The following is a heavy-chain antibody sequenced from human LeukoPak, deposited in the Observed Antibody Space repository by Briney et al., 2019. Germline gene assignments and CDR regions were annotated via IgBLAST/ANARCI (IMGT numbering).Heavy chain of an antibody. J-gene: IGHJ6*02. CDR2: IYYSGST. CDR1: GGSISSYY. V-gene: IGHV4-59*01. CDR3: ARDRFTRYCSGGSCYAYYYGMDG. D-gene: IGHD2-15*01. Sequence: SETLSLTCTVSGGSISSYYWSWIRQPPGKGLEWIGYIYYSGSTNYNPSLKSRVTISVDTSKNQFSLKLSSVTAADTAVYYCARDRFTRYCSGGSCYAYYYGMDGWGQGTTVTVSS.